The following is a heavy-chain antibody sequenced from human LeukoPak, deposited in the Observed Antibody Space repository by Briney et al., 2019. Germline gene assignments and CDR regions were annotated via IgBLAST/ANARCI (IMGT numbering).Heavy chain of an antibody. Sequence: SQILSLTCAISGDSVSSNGAAWNWIRQSPSRGLEWLGRTYYRSKWHNDYAVSVKSRISINPDTSKNQFSLQLNSVTPEDTAVYYCARGQIYYDAFDIWGQGAMVTVSS. CDR2: TYYRSKWHN. J-gene: IGHJ3*02. CDR3: ARGQIYYDAFDI. D-gene: IGHD1-26*01. V-gene: IGHV6-1*01. CDR1: GDSVSSNGAA.